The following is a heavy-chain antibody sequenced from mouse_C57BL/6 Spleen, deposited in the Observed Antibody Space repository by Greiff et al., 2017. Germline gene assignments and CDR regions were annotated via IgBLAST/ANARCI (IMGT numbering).Heavy chain of an antibody. J-gene: IGHJ2*01. CDR2: ISGGGGNT. V-gene: IGHV5-9*01. CDR3: ARQSNSYFDY. D-gene: IGHD4-1*01. CDR1: GFTFSSST. Sequence: EVQLVESGGGLVKPGGSLKLSCAASGFTFSSSTMSWVRQTPEKRLEWVATISGGGGNTYYPDSVKGRFPISRDNAKNTLYLQMSSLRSEDTALYYCARQSNSYFDYWGQGTTLTVSS.